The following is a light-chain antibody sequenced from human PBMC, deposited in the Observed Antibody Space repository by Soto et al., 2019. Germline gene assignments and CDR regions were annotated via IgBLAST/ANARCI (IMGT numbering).Light chain of an antibody. J-gene: IGKJ5*01. V-gene: IGKV3D-15*01. CDR2: GAS. CDR1: QPISRN. CDR3: QQYNNWPFS. Sequence: EIVMTQSPAPLSESSGQGANLSCRASQPISRNLAWYQQKNGQAPRLLIYGASSRATGIPDRFSGSGYGTDFNLTISGLQSEDSAIYFCQQYNNWPFSFGPGTRLEIK.